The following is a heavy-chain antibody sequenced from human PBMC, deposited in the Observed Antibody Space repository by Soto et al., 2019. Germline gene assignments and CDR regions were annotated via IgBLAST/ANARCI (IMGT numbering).Heavy chain of an antibody. V-gene: IGHV1-2*02. CDR2: INAGNGNT. J-gene: IGHJ4*02. CDR3: ARVPLTYYYDSSGYYDY. D-gene: IGHD3-22*01. Sequence: ASVKVSCKASGGTFSSYAISWVRQAPGQRLEWMGWINAGNGNTKYSQKFQGRVTMTRDTSISTAYMELSRLRSDDTAVYYCARVPLTYYYDSSGYYDYWGQGTLVTVFS. CDR1: GGTFSSYA.